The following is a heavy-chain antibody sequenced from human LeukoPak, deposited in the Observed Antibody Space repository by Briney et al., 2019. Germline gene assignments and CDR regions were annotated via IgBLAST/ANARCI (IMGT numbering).Heavy chain of an antibody. D-gene: IGHD3-10*01. CDR3: ARVITMVRGVLDAFDI. Sequence: SEILSLTCTVSGGSISSYYWSWIRQPAGKGLEWIGRIYTSGSTNYNPSLKSRVTMSVDTSKNQFSLKLSSVTAADTAVYYCARVITMVRGVLDAFDIWGQGTMVTVSS. CDR1: GGSISSYY. CDR2: IYTSGST. J-gene: IGHJ3*02. V-gene: IGHV4-4*07.